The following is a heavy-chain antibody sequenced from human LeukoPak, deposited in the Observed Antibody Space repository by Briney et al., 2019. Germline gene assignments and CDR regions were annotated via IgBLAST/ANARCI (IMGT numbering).Heavy chain of an antibody. CDR1: GVSISSSNSY. Sequence: SETLSLTCTVSGVSISSSNSYWGWIRRPPGKGLEWIGSIYYTGNTYYNASLKSRVTISIDTSKNQISPRLTSVTATDTAMYYCARQTGSGLFTLPGGQGTLVTVSS. CDR2: IYYTGNT. CDR3: ARQTGSGLFTLP. V-gene: IGHV4-39*01. J-gene: IGHJ4*02. D-gene: IGHD3/OR15-3a*01.